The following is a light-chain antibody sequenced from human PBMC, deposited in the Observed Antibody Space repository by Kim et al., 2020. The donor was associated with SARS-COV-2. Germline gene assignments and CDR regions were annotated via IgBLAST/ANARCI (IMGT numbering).Light chain of an antibody. J-gene: IGKJ3*01. CDR1: QSIPSRY. V-gene: IGKV3-20*01. CDR3: QQYDKSPFT. Sequence: EIVLTQSPGTLSLSPGEGATLSCRASQSIPSRYLAWYQQKPGQAPRLLFYGASSRATGIPDSFSGSGSGTDFTLTISRLEPEDFAVYYCQQYDKSPFTFGPGTKVDIK. CDR2: GAS.